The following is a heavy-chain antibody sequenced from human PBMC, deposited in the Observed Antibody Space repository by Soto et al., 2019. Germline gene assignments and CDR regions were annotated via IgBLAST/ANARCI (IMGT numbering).Heavy chain of an antibody. D-gene: IGHD5-12*01. CDR1: GGSISSYY. V-gene: IGHV4-59*01. CDR2: IYYSGST. J-gene: IGHJ6*02. Sequence: SETLSLTCTVSGGSISSYYWSWIRQPPGKGLEWIGYIYYSGSTNYNPSLESRVTISVDTSKNQFSLKLSSVTAADTAVYYCASGYDLYYYGMDVWGQGTTVTVSS. CDR3: ASGYDLYYYGMDV.